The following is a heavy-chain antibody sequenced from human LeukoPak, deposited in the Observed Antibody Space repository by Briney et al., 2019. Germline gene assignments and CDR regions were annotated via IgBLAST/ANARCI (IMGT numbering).Heavy chain of an antibody. J-gene: IGHJ4*02. CDR2: INGDGTTT. Sequence: PGGSLRLSCAASGFTFNKYWMPWVRHAPGKGLVWVSRINGDGTTTSYADSVKGGFTMSRDNAKNTLYLQMSGLRAEDTAVYYCATGNYYDSRGYYTFGHWGQGTLVTVSS. D-gene: IGHD3-22*01. CDR3: ATGNYYDSRGYYTFGH. V-gene: IGHV3-74*01. CDR1: GFTFNKYW.